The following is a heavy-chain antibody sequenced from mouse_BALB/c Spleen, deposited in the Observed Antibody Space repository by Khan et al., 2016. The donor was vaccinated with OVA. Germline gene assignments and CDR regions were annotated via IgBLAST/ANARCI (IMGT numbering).Heavy chain of an antibody. CDR2: INPTSGYT. CDR1: GYTFTTYW. V-gene: IGHV1-7*01. J-gene: IGHJ2*01. Sequence: QVHVKQSGAELAKPGASVKMSCKASGYTFTTYWMHWVKQRPGQGLEWIGYINPTSGYTDYNQKIKDKATLTAEKSSSTAYMQLSSLTSDDSAVYYCARDRIDYWGQGTTLTVSS. CDR3: ARDRIDY.